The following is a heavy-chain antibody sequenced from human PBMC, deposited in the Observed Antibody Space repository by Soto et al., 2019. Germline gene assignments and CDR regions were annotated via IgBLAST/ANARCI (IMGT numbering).Heavy chain of an antibody. Sequence: QVQLQESGPGLVKPSQTLSLTCSVSGVSLTSGTYYWSWIRQHPGKGLEWIGHIFYSGSTDYNPSLKSRVNISVDTSKNQFSLKLSSVTAADTAVYYCASTEDFFDYWGQGTLVTVSS. CDR3: ASTEDFFDY. J-gene: IGHJ4*02. CDR2: IFYSGST. V-gene: IGHV4-31*03. CDR1: GVSLTSGTYY.